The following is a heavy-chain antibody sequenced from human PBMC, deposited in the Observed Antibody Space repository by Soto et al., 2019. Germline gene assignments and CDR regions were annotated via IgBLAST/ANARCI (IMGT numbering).Heavy chain of an antibody. CDR3: ARAGAAYYYYYMDV. D-gene: IGHD1-26*01. CDR1: GFTFDDYG. Sequence: SLRLSCAASGFTFDDYGMSWVRQAPGKGLEWVSGINWNGGSTGYADSVKGRFTISRDNAKNSLYLQMNSLRAEDTALYHCARAGAAYYYYYMDVWGKGTTVTVSS. J-gene: IGHJ6*03. V-gene: IGHV3-20*01. CDR2: INWNGGST.